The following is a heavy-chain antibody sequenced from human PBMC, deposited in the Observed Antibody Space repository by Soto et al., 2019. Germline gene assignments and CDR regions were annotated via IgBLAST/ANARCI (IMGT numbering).Heavy chain of an antibody. CDR1: GFTFSSYA. D-gene: IGHD2-15*01. CDR2: ISYDGSNQ. Sequence: QVHLVESGGGVVQPGRSLRLSCAASGFTFSSYAMHWVRQAPGRGLEWVAVISYDGSNQYYADSVKGRFTISRDNSKNTLYLQMNSLRVEDTAVYYCARDGLRLVVVAAFFDHWGQGILVTVSS. J-gene: IGHJ4*02. CDR3: ARDGLRLVVVAAFFDH. V-gene: IGHV3-30*01.